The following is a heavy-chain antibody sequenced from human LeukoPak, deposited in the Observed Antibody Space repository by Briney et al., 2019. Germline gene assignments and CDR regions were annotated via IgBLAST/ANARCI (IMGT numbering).Heavy chain of an antibody. CDR2: IYPGDSDT. J-gene: IGHJ4*02. Sequence: GESLKISCKGSGYSFTSYWIGWVRQMPGKGLEWMGIIYPGDSDTRYSPSFQGQVTISADKSISTAYLQWNSLKASDTAMYYCARQDRSWGGGFDYWGQGTLVTVSS. D-gene: IGHD6-13*01. CDR1: GYSFTSYW. V-gene: IGHV5-51*01. CDR3: ARQDRSWGGGFDY.